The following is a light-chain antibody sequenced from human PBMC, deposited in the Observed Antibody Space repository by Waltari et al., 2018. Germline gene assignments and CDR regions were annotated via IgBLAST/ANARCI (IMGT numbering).Light chain of an antibody. CDR1: SSNIGTNE. J-gene: IGLJ2*01. CDR3: AAWDDNLSGWV. Sequence: QSVLTQPPSASGTPGQSVTIPCSGGSSNIGTNEVCWYLQLPETAPNLLLYRNNQRPSGVPDRFSGSKSGTSASLAISGLRSEDEADYYCAAWDDNLSGWVFGGGTKLTVL. V-gene: IGLV1-47*01. CDR2: RNN.